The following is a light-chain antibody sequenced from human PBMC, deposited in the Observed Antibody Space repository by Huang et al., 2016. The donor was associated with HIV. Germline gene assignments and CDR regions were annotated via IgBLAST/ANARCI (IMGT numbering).Light chain of an antibody. CDR2: DAS. V-gene: IGKV1-33*01. CDR3: QQYDNLPYT. Sequence: DIQMTQSPSSLSASVGDRVTITCQASQDINNYLNWYQQKPGKAPKLLIDDASNLQTGVPSRFSGSGSGTDFTLTISSLQPEDVATYYCQQYDNLPYTFGQGTKLEIK. CDR1: QDINNY. J-gene: IGKJ2*01.